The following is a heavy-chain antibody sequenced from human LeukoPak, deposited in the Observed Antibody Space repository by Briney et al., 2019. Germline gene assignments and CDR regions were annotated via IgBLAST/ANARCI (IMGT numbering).Heavy chain of an antibody. J-gene: IGHJ6*03. CDR1: GGSISTYY. D-gene: IGHD6-13*01. V-gene: IGHV4-59*01. CDR3: ARVKTGYRPVTLGCYYYMDV. CDR2: IYYSGST. Sequence: KPSETLSLTCTVSGGSISTYYWSWIRQPPGKALEWIGYIYYSGSTNYNPSLKSRVTISVDTSKNQFSLKLRSVTAADTAVYYCARVKTGYRPVTLGCYYYMDVWGKGTTVTVSS.